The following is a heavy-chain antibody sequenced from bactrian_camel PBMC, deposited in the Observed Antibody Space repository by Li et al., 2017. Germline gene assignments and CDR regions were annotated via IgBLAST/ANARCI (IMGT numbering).Heavy chain of an antibody. V-gene: IGHV3S53*01. D-gene: IGHD3*01. CDR2: FDYAGRT. Sequence: HVQLVESGGGLVQAGGSLRLACRYSGSVLKSYCMGWFRQADGKEREGVATFDYAGRTNYADSVKGRFTISKVNSENVLYLQMDSLKPEDTALYYCAAAPGTFGCTSTPRYWGQGTQVTVS. CDR1: GSVLKSYC. CDR3: AAAPGTFGCTSTPRY. J-gene: IGHJ4*01.